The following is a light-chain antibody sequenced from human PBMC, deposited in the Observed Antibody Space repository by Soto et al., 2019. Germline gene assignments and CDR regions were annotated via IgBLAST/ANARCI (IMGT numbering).Light chain of an antibody. CDR1: QGISTY. Sequence: DIQLTQSPSFLSASVGDRVTITCRATQGISTYLAWYQHKPGKAPKLLIYTASTLQSGVPSRFSGSGSGTDFTLTINSLQPEDFATYYCQQVKSYPLTFGGGTKVEIK. V-gene: IGKV1-9*01. CDR3: QQVKSYPLT. CDR2: TAS. J-gene: IGKJ4*01.